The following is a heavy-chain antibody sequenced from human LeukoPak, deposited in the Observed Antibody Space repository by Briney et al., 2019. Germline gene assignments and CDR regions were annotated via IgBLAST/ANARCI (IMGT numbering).Heavy chain of an antibody. CDR3: ARGTRGVTGAPPDF. V-gene: IGHV4-61*02. CDR1: GGSISSGSYY. D-gene: IGHD1-20*01. J-gene: IGHJ4*02. Sequence: PSETLSLTCSVSGGSISSGSYYWSWIRQPAGKGLEWIGRIYNSGSTNYNPSLESRVAISVDTSKNQFSLKLSSVTATDTAVYYCARGTRGVTGAPPDFWGQGTLVTVSS. CDR2: IYNSGST.